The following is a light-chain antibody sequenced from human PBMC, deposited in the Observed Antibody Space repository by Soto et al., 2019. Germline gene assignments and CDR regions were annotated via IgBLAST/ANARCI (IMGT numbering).Light chain of an antibody. J-gene: IGKJ1*01. Sequence: EVALTQSPGTLSLSPGARANLYFRASQSIANNYLTWYQQKPGQAPRVLIYDASTRAAGIPDRFSGSGSGTDFTLTISRLEPEDSAVYYCQQYGGSPWTFGQGTKVDIK. CDR1: QSIANNY. CDR2: DAS. V-gene: IGKV3-20*01. CDR3: QQYGGSPWT.